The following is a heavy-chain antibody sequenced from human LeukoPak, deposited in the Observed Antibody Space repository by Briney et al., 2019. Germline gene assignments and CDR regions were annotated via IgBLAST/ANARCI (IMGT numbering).Heavy chain of an antibody. CDR3: ARSSSSDY. V-gene: IGHV3-7*01. Sequence: GGSLRLSCAASGVTFSSDRMSSGRQTPGKGLGWVANIKQEGSEKYYVDSVKGRFTISRDNAKNSLYLQMNSLRAEDTAVYYCARSSSSDYWGQGTLVTVSS. J-gene: IGHJ4*02. CDR1: GVTFSSDR. CDR2: IKQEGSEK. D-gene: IGHD6-6*01.